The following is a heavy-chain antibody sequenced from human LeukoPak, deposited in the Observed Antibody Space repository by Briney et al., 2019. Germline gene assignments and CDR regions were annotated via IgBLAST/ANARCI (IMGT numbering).Heavy chain of an antibody. D-gene: IGHD3-22*01. V-gene: IGHV3-21*01. CDR2: ITRSSIYI. CDR3: ARARYDSSGYYPLGDY. CDR1: GFTFSSYA. J-gene: IGHJ4*02. Sequence: GGSLRLSCAASGFTFSSYAIYWVRQAPGKGLEWVSSITRSSIYIYYADSVKGRFTISRDNAKNSLFLQMNSLRAEDTAVYFCARARYDSSGYYPLGDYWGQGTLVTVSS.